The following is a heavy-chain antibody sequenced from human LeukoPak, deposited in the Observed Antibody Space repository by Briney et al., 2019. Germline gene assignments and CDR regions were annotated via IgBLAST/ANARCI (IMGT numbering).Heavy chain of an antibody. CDR3: ARGLQIFDY. Sequence: PGGSLRLSCAASGFTFSSYSMNWVRQAPGKGLEWVSAISGSGGSTYYADSVKGRFTISRDNSKNTLYLQMNSLRAEDTAVYYCARGLQIFDYWGQGTLVTVPS. CDR1: GFTFSSYS. J-gene: IGHJ4*02. V-gene: IGHV3-23*01. CDR2: ISGSGGST.